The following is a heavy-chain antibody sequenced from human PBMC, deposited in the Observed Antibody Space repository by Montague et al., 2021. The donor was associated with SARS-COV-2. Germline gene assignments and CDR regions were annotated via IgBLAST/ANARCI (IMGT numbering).Heavy chain of an antibody. CDR3: ARGRQHIHMVVVVVTGGAYSFDF. CDR1: AGSFNDYS. CDR2: INHRGST. J-gene: IGHJ4*02. Sequence: SETLSLTCAVYAGSFNDYSWTWIRQPPWKGLEWIGEINHRGSTNYNPSLKSRVTISVDTSKNQFSLKMTSVTAADTAVYYCARGRQHIHMVVVVVTGGAYSFDFWGQGTLVAVSS. D-gene: IGHD3-22*01. V-gene: IGHV4-34*01.